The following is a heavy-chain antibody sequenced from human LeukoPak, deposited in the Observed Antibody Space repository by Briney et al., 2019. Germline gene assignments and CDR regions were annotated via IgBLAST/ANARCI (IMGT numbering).Heavy chain of an antibody. CDR3: ARRGYYYYGMDV. J-gene: IGHJ6*02. CDR1: GYTFTSYW. D-gene: IGHD3-10*01. Sequence: GESLKISCKAFGYTFTSYWISWVRQLPGKGLEWMGRIDPSDSYTNYSPSFQGHVTISADKSISTAYLQWSSLRASDTAIYYCARRGYYYYGMDVWGQGTMVTVSS. CDR2: IDPSDSYT. V-gene: IGHV5-10-1*01.